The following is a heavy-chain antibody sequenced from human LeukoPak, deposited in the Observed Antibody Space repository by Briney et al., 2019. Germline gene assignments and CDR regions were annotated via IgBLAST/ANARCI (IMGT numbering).Heavy chain of an antibody. V-gene: IGHV5-51*01. CDR2: IYPGDSDT. Sequence: GESLKISCKGSGYSFNTYWHGWVRQMPGKGLEWMGIIYPGDSDTRYSPSFQGQVTMSADKSISTAYLQWSSLKASDTAMYYCARLNSSGCDHWGQGTLVTVSS. J-gene: IGHJ4*02. D-gene: IGHD6-19*01. CDR1: GYSFNTYW. CDR3: ARLNSSGCDH.